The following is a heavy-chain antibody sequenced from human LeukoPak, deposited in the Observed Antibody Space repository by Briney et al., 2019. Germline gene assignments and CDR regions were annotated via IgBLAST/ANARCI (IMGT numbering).Heavy chain of an antibody. J-gene: IGHJ4*02. CDR1: RGSFSVYY. Sequence: PSETLSLTCAVCRGSFSVYYWSWIRQPPGKGLEWIGEINHSGSTNYNPPLKSRVTISVDTSKNQFSLKLSSVTAADTAVYYCARGKAAGTIYYFDYWGQGTLVTVSS. CDR2: INHSGST. D-gene: IGHD6-13*01. V-gene: IGHV4-34*01. CDR3: ARGKAAGTIYYFDY.